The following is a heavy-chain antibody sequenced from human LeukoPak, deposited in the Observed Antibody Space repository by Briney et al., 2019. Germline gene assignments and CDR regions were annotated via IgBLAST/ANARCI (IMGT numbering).Heavy chain of an antibody. J-gene: IGHJ4*02. D-gene: IGHD3-22*01. CDR1: GGSFSGYY. Sequence: SETLSLTCAVYGGSFSGYYWSWIRQPPGKGLEWIGEINHSGSTNYNPSLKSRVTISVDTSKNQFSLKLSSVTAADTAVYYCARRNPYYYDSSGYQYWGQGTLVTVSS. CDR3: ARRNPYYYDSSGYQY. CDR2: INHSGST. V-gene: IGHV4-34*01.